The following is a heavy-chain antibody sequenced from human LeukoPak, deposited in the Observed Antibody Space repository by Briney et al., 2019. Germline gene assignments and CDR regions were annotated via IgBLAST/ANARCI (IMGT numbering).Heavy chain of an antibody. CDR2: IYSSGTT. D-gene: IGHD3-16*01. CDR1: GGSLSNHY. J-gene: IGHJ4*02. V-gene: IGHV4-59*08. Sequence: SETLSLTCSVSGGSLSNHYCSWIRQPPGKGLEWIAHIYSSGTTTYNPSLKSRVTISLDTSKSQISLKVTSVTAADTAVYYCGRHLGVGSYPLDSWGQGTLVTVSS. CDR3: GRHLGVGSYPLDS.